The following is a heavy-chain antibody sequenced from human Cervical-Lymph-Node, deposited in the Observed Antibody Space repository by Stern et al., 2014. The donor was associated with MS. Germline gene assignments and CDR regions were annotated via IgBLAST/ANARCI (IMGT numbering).Heavy chain of an antibody. J-gene: IGHJ4*02. CDR3: ATTPWLEWLATGKLDY. CDR1: GYTLTELS. D-gene: IGHD6-19*01. CDR2: FDPEDGET. Sequence: VQLEESGAELRKPGASVKVSCKVSGYTLTELSMHWVRQAPGKGLELLGGFDPEDGETIYAQKFQGRVTMTEDTSTDTAYMELSSLRSEDTAVYYCATTPWLEWLATGKLDYWGQGTLVTVSS. V-gene: IGHV1-24*01.